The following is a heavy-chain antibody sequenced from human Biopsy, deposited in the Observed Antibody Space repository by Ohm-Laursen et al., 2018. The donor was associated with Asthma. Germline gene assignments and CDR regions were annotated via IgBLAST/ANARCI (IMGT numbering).Heavy chain of an antibody. J-gene: IGHJ2*01. CDR3: ARAVSSSSYWYFDL. D-gene: IGHD6-6*01. Sequence: SETLSLTCIVSGDAMSTSGSYWGWIRQSPGKGLEWIGSIYYSGRTYYNPSLESRVTISADTSKSHFSLKVTSVTAADTAVYYCARAVSSSSYWYFDLWGRGDLVTVSP. CDR2: IYYSGRT. V-gene: IGHV4-39*02. CDR1: GDAMSTSGSY.